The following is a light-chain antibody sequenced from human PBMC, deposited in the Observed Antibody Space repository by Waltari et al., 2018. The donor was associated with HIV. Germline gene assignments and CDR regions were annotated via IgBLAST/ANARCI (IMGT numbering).Light chain of an antibody. CDR2: EIN. CDR3: CSYAIGGTFV. V-gene: IGLV2-23*02. Sequence: QSALTQPASVSGSPGQSITMSCTGTSSDVRSCNLATWYQQNTGKAPKLINYEINKRPPGITNRFSGFKSGNTASLTITGLHAEDEADYHCCSYAIGGTFVVGGGTKVTVL. J-gene: IGLJ2*01. CDR1: SSDVRSCNL.